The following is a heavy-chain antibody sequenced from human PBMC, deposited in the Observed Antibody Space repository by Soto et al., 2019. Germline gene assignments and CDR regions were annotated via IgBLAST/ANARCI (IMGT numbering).Heavy chain of an antibody. CDR2: ISPIFGTT. CDR1: GDTFSNYA. CDR3: ARDYLAVPFFDC. Sequence: QVQLVQSGAEVKKSGSSVKVSCKASGDTFSNYAITWVRQAPGQGLEWMGGISPIFGTTNYAQKFQGRVTIPADKSTSTVYMELSSLRSEDTAVYYCARDYLAVPFFDCWRQGTLVTVSS. V-gene: IGHV1-69*14. J-gene: IGHJ4*02. D-gene: IGHD6-19*01.